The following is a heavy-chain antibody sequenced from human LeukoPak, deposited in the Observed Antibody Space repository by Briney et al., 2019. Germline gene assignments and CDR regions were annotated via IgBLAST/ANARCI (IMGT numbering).Heavy chain of an antibody. CDR3: ARDRGVQDGHNYRDYFDY. D-gene: IGHD5-24*01. J-gene: IGHJ4*02. CDR2: IYYSGST. CDR1: GGSISSYY. V-gene: IGHV4-59*01. Sequence: SETLSLTCTVSGGSISSYYWSWIRQPPGKGLEWIGYIYYSGSTNYNPSLKSRVTISVDTSKNQFSLKLSSVTAADTAVYYCARDRGVQDGHNYRDYFDYWGQGTLVTVSS.